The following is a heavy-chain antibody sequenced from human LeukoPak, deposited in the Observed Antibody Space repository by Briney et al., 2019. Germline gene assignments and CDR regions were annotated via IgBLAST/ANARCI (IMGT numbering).Heavy chain of an antibody. D-gene: IGHD1-26*01. Sequence: PGGSLRLSCAASGFTFSSYAMHWVRQAPGKGLEWVAVISYDGSNKYYADSVKGRFTISRDNSKNTLYLQMNSLRAEDTAVYYCARGDWELLPYYLVYWGQGTLVTVSS. V-gene: IGHV3-30*04. CDR2: ISYDGSNK. J-gene: IGHJ4*02. CDR1: GFTFSSYA. CDR3: ARGDWELLPYYLVY.